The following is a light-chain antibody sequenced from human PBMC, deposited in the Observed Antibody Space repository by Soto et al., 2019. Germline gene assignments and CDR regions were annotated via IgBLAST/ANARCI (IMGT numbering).Light chain of an antibody. J-gene: IGKJ1*01. CDR2: AAS. Sequence: DIQMTESTSTLSGAVGDRGTITCRASQTISSWLAWYQQKPGKAPKLLIYAASSLQSGVPSRFSGSASGTDFTLTISSLQPEDFATYYCLQDYSYPWTFGQGTKVDIK. V-gene: IGKV1-5*01. CDR1: QTISSW. CDR3: LQDYSYPWT.